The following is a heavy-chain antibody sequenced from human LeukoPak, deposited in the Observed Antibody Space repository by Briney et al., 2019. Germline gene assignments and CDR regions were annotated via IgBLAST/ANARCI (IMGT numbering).Heavy chain of an antibody. CDR2: IYHSGST. CDR3: AKMGYNYDYDH. V-gene: IGHV4-38-2*01. J-gene: IGHJ1*01. Sequence: SETLSLICVVSGYSITNGYYWCWSRQPPGKGLEWIGMIYHSGSTDYNPSLESRVTISVDTSKNQFSLKLSSVTGADTDVYYCAKMGYNYDYDHWRRGSVVIVSS. CDR1: GYSITNGYY. D-gene: IGHD3-16*01.